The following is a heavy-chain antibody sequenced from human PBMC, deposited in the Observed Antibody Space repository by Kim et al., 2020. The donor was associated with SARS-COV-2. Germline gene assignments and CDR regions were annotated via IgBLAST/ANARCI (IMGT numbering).Heavy chain of an antibody. Sequence: GGSLRLSCAASGFTFSSYGMHWVRQAPGKGLEWVAVISYDGSNKYYADSVKGRFTISRDNSKNTLYLQMNSLRAEDTAVYYCAKDGSGSYWAADAFDIWGQGTMLTVS. CDR1: GFTFSSYG. CDR3: AKDGSGSYWAADAFDI. CDR2: ISYDGSNK. J-gene: IGHJ3*02. V-gene: IGHV3-30*18. D-gene: IGHD3-10*01.